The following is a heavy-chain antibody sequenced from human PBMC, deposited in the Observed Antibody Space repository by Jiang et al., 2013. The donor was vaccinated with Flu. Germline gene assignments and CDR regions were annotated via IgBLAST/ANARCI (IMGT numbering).Heavy chain of an antibody. CDR1: GGSFSGYY. J-gene: IGHJ5*02. D-gene: IGHD6-13*01. CDR2: IYHSGST. V-gene: IGHV4-34*01. CDR3: ARVYSSSWHGDWFDP. Sequence: LLKPSETLSLTCAVYGGSFSGYYWSWIRQPPGKGLEWIGSIYHSGSTYYNPSLKSRVTISVDTSKNQFSLKLSSVTAADTAVYYCARVYSSSWHGDWFDPWGQGTLVTVSS.